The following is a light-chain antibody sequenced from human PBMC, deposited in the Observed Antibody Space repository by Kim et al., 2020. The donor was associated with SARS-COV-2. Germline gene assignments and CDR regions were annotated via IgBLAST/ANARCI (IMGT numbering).Light chain of an antibody. V-gene: IGKV3-20*01. CDR2: GSS. Sequence: EIVLTQSPGTLSLSTGERATLSCRASQNVSPPSVACYQQTPGQAPRLVYYGSSSSASGTPGRFSGSGSGTDSTLTISILAPEYFADYHCQHYSSSPHSFGQGTKLEI. CDR3: QHYSSSPHS. CDR1: QNVSPPS. J-gene: IGKJ2*03.